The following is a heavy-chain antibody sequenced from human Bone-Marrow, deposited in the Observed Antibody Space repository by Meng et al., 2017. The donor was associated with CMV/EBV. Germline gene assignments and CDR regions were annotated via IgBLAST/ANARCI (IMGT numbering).Heavy chain of an antibody. CDR2: IRSKAYGGTT. CDR1: GFTFGDYA. Sequence: GESLKISCTASGFTFGDYAMSWVRQAPGKGLEWVGFIRSKAYGGTTEYAASVKGRFTISRDDSKSIAYLQMNSLKTEDTAVYYCARDDRVVVPAAIEWCFDYWGQGTLVTVSS. J-gene: IGHJ4*02. D-gene: IGHD2-2*01. CDR3: ARDDRVVVPAAIEWCFDY. V-gene: IGHV3-49*04.